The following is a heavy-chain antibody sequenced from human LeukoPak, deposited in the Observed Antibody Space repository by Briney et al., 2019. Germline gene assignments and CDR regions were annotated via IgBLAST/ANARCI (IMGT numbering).Heavy chain of an antibody. CDR1: GYSFTSYW. CDR2: IYPGDSDT. CDR3: ARHGEGDYYGSGSPYYGMDV. V-gene: IGHV5-51*01. Sequence: GESLKISCMGSGYSFTSYWIGWVRQMPGKGLEWMGIIYPGDSDTRYSPSFQGQVTISADKSISTAYLQWSSLKASDTAVYYCARHGEGDYYGSGSPYYGMDVWGQGTTVTVSS. J-gene: IGHJ6*02. D-gene: IGHD3-10*01.